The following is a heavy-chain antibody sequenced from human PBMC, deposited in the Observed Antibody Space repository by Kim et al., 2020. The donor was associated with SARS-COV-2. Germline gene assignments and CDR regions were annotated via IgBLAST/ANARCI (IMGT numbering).Heavy chain of an antibody. J-gene: IGHJ4*02. Sequence: NPSLRRRVTIAVDTSKNQFSLKLSSVTAADTAVYYCARQEIVAAAPHFDYWGQGTLVTVSS. D-gene: IGHD6-13*01. V-gene: IGHV4-39*01. CDR3: ARQEIVAAAPHFDY.